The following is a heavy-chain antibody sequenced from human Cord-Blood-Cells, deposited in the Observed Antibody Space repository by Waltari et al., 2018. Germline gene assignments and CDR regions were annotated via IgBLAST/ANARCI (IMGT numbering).Heavy chain of an antibody. V-gene: IGHV4-59*01. Sequence: QVQLQESGPGLVTPSETLSLTCTVSGGSISSYYWSWIRPPPGKGLEWIGYIYYSGSTNYNPSLKSRVTISVDTSKNQFSLKLSSVTAADTAVYYCARLVGCSSTSCYFWFDPWGQGTLVTVSS. CDR2: IYYSGST. J-gene: IGHJ5*02. CDR3: ARLVGCSSTSCYFWFDP. D-gene: IGHD2-2*01. CDR1: GGSISSYY.